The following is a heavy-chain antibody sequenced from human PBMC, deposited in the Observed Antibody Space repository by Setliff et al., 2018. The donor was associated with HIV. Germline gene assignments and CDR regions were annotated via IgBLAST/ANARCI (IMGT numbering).Heavy chain of an antibody. D-gene: IGHD3-16*01. V-gene: IGHV4-30-4*08. Sequence: SETLSLTCTVSGGSISSDDYYWNWIRQPPGKGLEWIGYITYSGSAYYNPSLKSRVTISIDTSKNQFSLSLNSVTAADTAVYFCARGGAVSADFDSWGQGTTVTVSS. CDR3: ARGGAVSADFDS. J-gene: IGHJ5*01. CDR2: ITYSGSA. CDR1: GGSISSDDYY.